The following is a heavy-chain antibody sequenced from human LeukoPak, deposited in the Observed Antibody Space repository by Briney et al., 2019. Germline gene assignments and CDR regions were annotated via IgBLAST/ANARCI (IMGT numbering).Heavy chain of an antibody. Sequence: SETLSLTCTVSGGSISSYYWSWIRQPPGKGLEWIGYIYYSGSTNYNPSLKSRVTISVDTSKNQFSLKLGSVTAADTAVYYCARGYESSGYYYRYYFDYWGQGTLVTVSS. CDR1: GGSISSYY. V-gene: IGHV4-59*08. CDR2: IYYSGST. CDR3: ARGYESSGYYYRYYFDY. J-gene: IGHJ4*02. D-gene: IGHD3-22*01.